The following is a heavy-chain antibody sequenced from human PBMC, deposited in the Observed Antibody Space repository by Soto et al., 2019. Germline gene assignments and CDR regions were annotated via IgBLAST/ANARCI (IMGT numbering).Heavy chain of an antibody. V-gene: IGHV1-3*01. J-gene: IGHJ4*02. CDR3: ARGTTLPTPLDY. CDR1: GYTFTSYA. Sequence: GASVKVSCRASGYTFTSYAMHWVRQAPGQRLEWMGWINAGNGNTKYSQKFQGRVTITRDTSASTTYMELSSLRSEDTAVYYCARGTTLPTPLDYWGQGTLVTVSS. D-gene: IGHD1-1*01. CDR2: INAGNGNT.